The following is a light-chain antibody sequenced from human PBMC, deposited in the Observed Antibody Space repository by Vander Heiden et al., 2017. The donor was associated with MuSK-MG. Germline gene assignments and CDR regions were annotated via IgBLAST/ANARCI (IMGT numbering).Light chain of an antibody. J-gene: IGKJ2*01. CDR1: QSISNW. CDR2: DAS. CDR3: QQYNSYLPYT. Sequence: DIQMTQSPSTLSASVGDRVTITCRASQSISNWLAWYQQKPGKAPKLLIYDASSLESGVPSRFSGSGYGTEFTLTIIFLQPDDFATYYCQQYNSYLPYTFGQGTKLEIK. V-gene: IGKV1-5*01.